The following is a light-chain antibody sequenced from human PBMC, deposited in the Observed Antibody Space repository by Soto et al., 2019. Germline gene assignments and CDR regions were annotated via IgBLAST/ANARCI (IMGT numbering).Light chain of an antibody. J-gene: IGLJ1*01. CDR1: TNNY. V-gene: IGLV2-14*03. CDR3: SSYTSSSRYV. CDR2: GVS. Sequence: QSVLTQPAAVSGSPGQSITISCTGITNNYVSWYQQHPGKAPKLLIYGVSNRPSGVSNHFSGSKSGSTASLTISGLQAEDEADYYCSSYTSSSRYVFGTGTKVTVL.